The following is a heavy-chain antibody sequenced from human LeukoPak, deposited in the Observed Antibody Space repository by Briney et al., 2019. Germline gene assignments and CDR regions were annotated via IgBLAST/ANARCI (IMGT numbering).Heavy chain of an antibody. CDR1: GFTFSAYA. Sequence: GGSLRLSCAVSGFTFSAYAMSWVRQAPGKGLEWVSYISSSSSYTNYADSVKGRFTISRDDAKNSLYLQMNSLRAEDTAVYYCARGATTAGSGGFGSYYYYYGMDVWGQGTTVTVSS. J-gene: IGHJ6*02. CDR2: ISSSSSYT. D-gene: IGHD2-15*01. V-gene: IGHV3-11*05. CDR3: ARGATTAGSGGFGSYYYYYGMDV.